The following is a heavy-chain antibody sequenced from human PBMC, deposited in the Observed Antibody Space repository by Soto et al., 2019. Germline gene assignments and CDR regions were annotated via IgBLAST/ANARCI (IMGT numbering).Heavy chain of an antibody. CDR2: IIGSGGST. Sequence: GSLRLSCAASGFTFSSYAMSWVRQAPGKGLEWVSAIIGSGGSTYYADSVKGRFTISRDNPKNPLYLQMNSLRAEDTAVYYCAKVQDVWGSYRTLNLDYSGQGTLVTVSS. V-gene: IGHV3-23*01. D-gene: IGHD3-16*02. J-gene: IGHJ4*02. CDR1: GFTFSSYA. CDR3: AKVQDVWGSYRTLNLDY.